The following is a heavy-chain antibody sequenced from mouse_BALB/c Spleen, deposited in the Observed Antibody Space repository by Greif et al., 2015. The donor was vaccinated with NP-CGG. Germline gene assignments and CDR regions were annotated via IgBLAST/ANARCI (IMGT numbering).Heavy chain of an antibody. Sequence: DVMLVESGGGLVKPGESLKLSCAASGFTFSSYAMSWVRQTPEKRLEWVATISSGGSYTYYPDSVKGRFTISRDNAKNTLYLQMSSLRSEDTAMYYCARRTVVGYFDYWGQGTTLTVSS. V-gene: IGHV5-9-1*01. CDR1: GFTFSSYA. CDR2: ISSGGSYT. D-gene: IGHD1-1*01. CDR3: ARRTVVGYFDY. J-gene: IGHJ2*01.